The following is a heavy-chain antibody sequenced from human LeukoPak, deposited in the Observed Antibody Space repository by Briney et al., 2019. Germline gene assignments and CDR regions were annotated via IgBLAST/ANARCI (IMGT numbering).Heavy chain of an antibody. CDR3: ASKGVVTAMEFDY. V-gene: IGHV3-23*01. Sequence: PGGSLRLSCAASGFTFSSYAMSWVRQAPGKGLERVSAISGGGGGTYYADSVKGRFTISKDNSKNTLYLQMNSLRAEDTAVYYCASKGVVTAMEFDYWGQGTLVTVSS. D-gene: IGHD2-21*02. J-gene: IGHJ4*02. CDR2: ISGGGGGT. CDR1: GFTFSSYA.